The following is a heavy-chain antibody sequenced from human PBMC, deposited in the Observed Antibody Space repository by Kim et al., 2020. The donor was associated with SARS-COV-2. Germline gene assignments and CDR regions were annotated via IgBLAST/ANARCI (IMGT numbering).Heavy chain of an antibody. D-gene: IGHD4-4*01. CDR3: ARGLHSQINYYYVDI. CDR1: HGSFSGYD. CDR2: INHSGDT. J-gene: IGHJ6*03. Sequence: SETLSLTCAVYHGSFSGYDWSWIRRSPGKGLEWIGEINHSGDTNYDPSFKSRATISIDTSANQFSLRLSSVTVADTAVYYFARGLHSQINYYYVDIWGKG. V-gene: IGHV4-34*01.